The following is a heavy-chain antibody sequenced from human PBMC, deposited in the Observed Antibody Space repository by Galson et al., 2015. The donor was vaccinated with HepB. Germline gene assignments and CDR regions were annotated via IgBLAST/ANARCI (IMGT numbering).Heavy chain of an antibody. D-gene: IGHD5-24*01. Sequence: SLRLSCAASGFTFSNYWMHWVRQAPGKGLVWVSRINSDGSSTSYADSVKGRFTVSRDNARNTSYLQMDSLRVEDTAVYYCARGGRDGRASFDYWGQGALVTVSS. CDR1: GFTFSNYW. J-gene: IGHJ4*02. CDR2: INSDGSST. V-gene: IGHV3-74*01. CDR3: ARGGRDGRASFDY.